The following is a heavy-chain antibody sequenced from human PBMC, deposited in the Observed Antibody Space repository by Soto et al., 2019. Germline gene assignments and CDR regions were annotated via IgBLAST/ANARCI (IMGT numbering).Heavy chain of an antibody. V-gene: IGHV4-38-2*02. Sequence: SETLSLTCDVSGYSISCGYYWGWIRQPPGKGLEWIGNIYHGVTTYHNPSLKSRVTISVDTPKNQFSLKLSSVTAADTAVYYCARDGGRYSGIDYWGQGTLVTVSS. CDR1: GYSISCGYY. J-gene: IGHJ4*02. CDR3: ARDGGRYSGIDY. CDR2: IYHGVTT. D-gene: IGHD1-26*01.